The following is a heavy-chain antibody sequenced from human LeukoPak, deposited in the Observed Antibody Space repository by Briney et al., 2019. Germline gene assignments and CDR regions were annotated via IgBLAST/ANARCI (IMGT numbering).Heavy chain of an antibody. Sequence: PSETLSLTCTVSGDSISSYYWSWIRQPPGKGLEWIGYIYYSGSTNYNPSLKSRVTISVDTSKNRFSLKLSSVTAADTAIYYCARAPYFYGSGSYSYYFDYWGQGTLVTVSS. CDR3: ARAPYFYGSGSYSYYFDY. D-gene: IGHD3-10*01. CDR2: IYYSGST. V-gene: IGHV4-59*01. CDR1: GDSISSYY. J-gene: IGHJ4*02.